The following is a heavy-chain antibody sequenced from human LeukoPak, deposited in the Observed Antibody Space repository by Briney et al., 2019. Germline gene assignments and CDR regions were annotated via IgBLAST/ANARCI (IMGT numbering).Heavy chain of an antibody. D-gene: IGHD5-12*01. CDR3: ARGPEDSGYVIGLFDP. CDR1: GFTFSSYS. V-gene: IGHV3-21*01. CDR2: ISSSSSYI. J-gene: IGHJ5*02. Sequence: GGSLRLSCAASGFTFSSYSMNWVRQAPGKGLEWVSSISSSSSYIYYADSVKGRFTISRDNAKNSLYLQMNSLRAEDTAVYYCARGPEDSGYVIGLFDPWGQGTLVTVSS.